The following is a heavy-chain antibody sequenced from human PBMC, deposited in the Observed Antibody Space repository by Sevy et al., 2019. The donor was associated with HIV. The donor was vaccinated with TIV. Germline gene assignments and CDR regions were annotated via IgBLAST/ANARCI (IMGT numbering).Heavy chain of an antibody. CDR2: ISYSGST. CDR3: ARATNLNAFDF. J-gene: IGHJ3*01. V-gene: IGHV4-31*03. D-gene: IGHD1-26*01. CDR1: GGSISSGGYF. Sequence: SETLSLTCTVSGGSISSGGYFWTWIRQHPRKGLEWIGSISYSGSTYYTPSLKSRVTISVDTSKNQFSLKLSSVTAAYTAVYFCARATNLNAFDFWGQGTMVTVSS.